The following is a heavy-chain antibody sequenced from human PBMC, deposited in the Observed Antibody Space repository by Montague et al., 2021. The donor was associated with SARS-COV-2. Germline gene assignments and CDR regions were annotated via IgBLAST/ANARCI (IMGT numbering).Heavy chain of an antibody. J-gene: IGHJ4*02. V-gene: IGHV3-23*01. CDR1: GFTFSHYA. CDR3: AKDPIPGGSNPYYFDF. CDR2: IGDSGSKT. Sequence: SLRLSCAASGFTFSHYAMSWVRWAPGKGLEWVSAIGDSGSKTHYAGSXXGRFTISRDNSKNTLSLEMNSLKVDDTAVYYCAKDPIPGGSNPYYFDFWGQGTLVTVS. D-gene: IGHD2-21*01.